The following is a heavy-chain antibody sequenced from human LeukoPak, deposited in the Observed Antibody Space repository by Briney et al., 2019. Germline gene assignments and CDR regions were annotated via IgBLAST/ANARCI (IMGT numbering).Heavy chain of an antibody. Sequence: ASVKVSCKASGYTFTRYYMHWVRPAPGQGLEWVGIIHPSGGSTSYAQKFQGTVTMTSHISPSTVYMELSSLRSEDTAVYYCARDDKERWLQLNYWGQGTLVTVSS. CDR2: IHPSGGST. J-gene: IGHJ4*02. D-gene: IGHD5-24*01. CDR1: GYTFTRYY. V-gene: IGHV1-46*01. CDR3: ARDDKERWLQLNY.